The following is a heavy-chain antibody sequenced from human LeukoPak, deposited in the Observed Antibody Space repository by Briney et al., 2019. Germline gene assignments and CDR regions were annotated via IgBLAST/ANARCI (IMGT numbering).Heavy chain of an antibody. J-gene: IGHJ3*02. CDR1: RFTFDDYG. CDR2: INWNGGST. V-gene: IGHV3-20*04. CDR3: AKAFYGSGSYVAFAI. D-gene: IGHD3-10*01. Sequence: GGSLRLSCPASRFTFDDYGMSWVRQAPGKGLAGVSGINWNGGSTGYADSVKGRLTISRDNAKNSLYLQMNSLRAKDTALYYCAKAFYGSGSYVAFAIWGQGTMVTVSS.